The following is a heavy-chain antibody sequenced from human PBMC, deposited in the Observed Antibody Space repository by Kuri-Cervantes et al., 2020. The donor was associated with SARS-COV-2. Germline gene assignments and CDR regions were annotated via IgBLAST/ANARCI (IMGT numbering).Heavy chain of an antibody. CDR2: FDPEDGET. Sequence: ASVKVSCKVSGYTLTELPMHWVRQAPGKGLEWMGGFDPEDGETIYAQKFQGRVTMTEDTSTDTAYMELSSLRSEDTAVYYCVTDLTANNWDPDAFDAWGQGTMVTVSS. D-gene: IGHD1-1*01. J-gene: IGHJ3*01. V-gene: IGHV1-24*01. CDR1: GYTLTELP. CDR3: VTDLTANNWDPDAFDA.